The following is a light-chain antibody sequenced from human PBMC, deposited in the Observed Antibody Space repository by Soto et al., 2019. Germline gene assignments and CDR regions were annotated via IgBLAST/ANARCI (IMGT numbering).Light chain of an antibody. CDR2: DVS. V-gene: IGLV2-11*01. Sequence: QYALTQPRSVSGSLGQSVTISCTGTSSDVGTYNYVSWYQQHPGKAPKVMIYDVSERPSGVPDRFSGSKSGNTASLTISGLQAEDEADYYCCSYAGSPRYVLGTGTQLTVL. CDR3: CSYAGSPRYV. J-gene: IGLJ1*01. CDR1: SSDVGTYNY.